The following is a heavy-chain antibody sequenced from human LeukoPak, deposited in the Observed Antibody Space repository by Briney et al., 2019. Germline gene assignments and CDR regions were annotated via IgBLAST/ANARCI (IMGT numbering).Heavy chain of an antibody. Sequence: GASVKVSCKASGGTFSSYAISWVRQAPGQGLEWMGWINPNSGGTNYAQKFQGRVTMTRDTSISTAYMELSSLRSEDTAMYYCAINQAGYCGGGSCYRHEFYYMDVWGKGTSVTVSS. V-gene: IGHV1-2*02. CDR3: AINQAGYCGGGSCYRHEFYYMDV. D-gene: IGHD2-15*01. CDR1: GGTFSSYA. CDR2: INPNSGGT. J-gene: IGHJ6*03.